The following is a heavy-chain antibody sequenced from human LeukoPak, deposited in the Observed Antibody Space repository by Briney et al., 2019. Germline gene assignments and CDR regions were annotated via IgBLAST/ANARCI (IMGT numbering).Heavy chain of an antibody. CDR2: INSDGSST. Sequence: GGSLRLSCAASGFHFSSYWMHWVHQAPGKGLMWVSRINSDGSSTSYADSVKGRFTISRDNAKNTLYLQMNSLRAEDTAVYYCARHYYGSGIHYYYMDVWGKGTTVTVSS. V-gene: IGHV3-74*01. CDR1: GFHFSSYW. CDR3: ARHYYGSGIHYYYMDV. D-gene: IGHD3-10*01. J-gene: IGHJ6*03.